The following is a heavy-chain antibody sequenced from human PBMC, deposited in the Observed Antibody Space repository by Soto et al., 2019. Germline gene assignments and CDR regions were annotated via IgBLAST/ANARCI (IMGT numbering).Heavy chain of an antibody. Sequence: ASVKVSCKASGYTFTGYYMHWVRQAPGQGLEWMGWINPNSGGTNYAQKFQGRVTMTRDTSISTAYMELSRLRSDDTAVDYWASDRWGSSNWFDPWGQGTLVTVSS. V-gene: IGHV1-2*02. D-gene: IGHD6-13*01. CDR3: ASDRWGSSNWFDP. CDR2: INPNSGGT. CDR1: GYTFTGYY. J-gene: IGHJ5*02.